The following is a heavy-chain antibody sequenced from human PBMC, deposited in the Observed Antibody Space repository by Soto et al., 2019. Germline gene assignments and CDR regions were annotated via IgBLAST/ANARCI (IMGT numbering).Heavy chain of an antibody. D-gene: IGHD3-3*01. CDR1: GFTFSSYA. J-gene: IGHJ6*03. Sequence: GGSLRLSCAASGFTFSSYAMSWVRQAPGKGLEWVSAISGSGGSTYYADSVKGRFTISRDNSKNTLYLQMNSLRAEDTAVYYCARVFELYEIYYYYYMDVWGKGTTVTVSS. CDR2: ISGSGGST. CDR3: ARVFELYEIYYYYYMDV. V-gene: IGHV3-23*01.